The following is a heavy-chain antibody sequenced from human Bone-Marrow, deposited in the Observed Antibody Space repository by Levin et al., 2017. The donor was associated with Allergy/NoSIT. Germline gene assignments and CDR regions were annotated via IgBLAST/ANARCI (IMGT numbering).Heavy chain of an antibody. CDR2: LKQDGSEN. CDR1: GFTFSSYW. V-gene: IGHV3-7*01. Sequence: GGSLRLSCAASGFTFSSYWMSWVRQAPGKGLEWVANLKQDGSENYYVDSVKGRFTTSRDNAKNSLYLQMNSLRAEDTAVYYCARDPNFLAPWELLWVNQSPRINYFDYWGQGTLVTVSS. J-gene: IGHJ4*02. D-gene: IGHD1-26*01. CDR3: ARDPNFLAPWELLWVNQSPRINYFDY.